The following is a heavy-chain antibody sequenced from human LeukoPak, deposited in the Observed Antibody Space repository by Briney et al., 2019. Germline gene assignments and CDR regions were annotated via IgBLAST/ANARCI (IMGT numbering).Heavy chain of an antibody. V-gene: IGHV4-34*01. Sequence: KTSETLSLTCAVYGVSFSGYYWSWIRQPPGKGLEWIGEINHSGSTNYNPSLKSRVTISVDTSKNQFSLKLSSVTAADTAVYYCARGFGRVLRYFDWLPAGGPWGQGTLVTVSS. CDR1: GVSFSGYY. CDR2: INHSGST. D-gene: IGHD3-9*01. CDR3: ARGFGRVLRYFDWLPAGGP. J-gene: IGHJ5*02.